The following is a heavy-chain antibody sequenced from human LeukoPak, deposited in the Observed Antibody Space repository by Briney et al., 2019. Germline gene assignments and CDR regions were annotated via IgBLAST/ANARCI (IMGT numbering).Heavy chain of an antibody. Sequence: RASVKVSCKASGGTFSSYAISWVRQAPGQGLEWMGGIIPIFGTANYAQKFQGRVTITADESTSTAYMELSSLRSEDTAVYYCAREANPHIPDTYCSGGSCYSAFDIWGQGTMVTVSS. CDR2: IIPIFGTA. J-gene: IGHJ3*02. D-gene: IGHD2-15*01. CDR3: AREANPHIPDTYCSGGSCYSAFDI. CDR1: GGTFSSYA. V-gene: IGHV1-69*13.